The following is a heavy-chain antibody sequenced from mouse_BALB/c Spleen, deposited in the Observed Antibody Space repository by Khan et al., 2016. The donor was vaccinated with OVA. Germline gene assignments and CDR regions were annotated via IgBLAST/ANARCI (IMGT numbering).Heavy chain of an antibody. D-gene: IGHD3-1*01. CDR2: ISSLAYNF. CDR1: GFTFSDYG. CDR3: ASGGTGGFSY. J-gene: IGHJ3*01. V-gene: IGHV5-15*02. Sequence: EVELVESGGGLVQPGGSRKLSCAASGFTFSDYGMAWIRQGPGKGPEWITFISSLAYNFYYADTVTGRFTISRENAKDTLYLEMNSLRSEDTAMYDGASGGTGGFSYWGQGTLVTVAA.